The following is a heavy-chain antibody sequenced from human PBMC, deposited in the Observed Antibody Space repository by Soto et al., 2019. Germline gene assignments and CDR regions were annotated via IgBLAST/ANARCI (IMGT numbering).Heavy chain of an antibody. D-gene: IGHD1-26*01. V-gene: IGHV1-8*01. CDR2: MNPNSGNT. J-gene: IGHJ6*02. CDR3: ARARNEGSVGYSMDV. Sequence: QVQLVQSGAEVKKPGASVKVSCKASGYTFTSYDINWVRQATGQGLEWMGWMNPNSGNTGYAQKFQGRVTMXXNXSXXTAYMELSSLRSEDSAVYYCARARNEGSVGYSMDVWGQGTKVTVSS. CDR1: GYTFTSYD.